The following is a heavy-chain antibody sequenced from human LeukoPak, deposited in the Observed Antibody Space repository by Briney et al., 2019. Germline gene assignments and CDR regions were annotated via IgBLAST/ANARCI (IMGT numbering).Heavy chain of an antibody. CDR1: GYSFTSYW. J-gene: IGHJ6*04. CDR2: IYPGDSDT. V-gene: IGHV5-51*01. D-gene: IGHD2-2*01. Sequence: GESLKISCKGSGYSFTSYWIGWVRQMPGKGLEWMGIIYPGDSDTRYSPSFQGQVTISADESNSTAYLQWSSLKASDTAMYYCARHYRYCSSPNSCFPQERDVWGNGTTVTASS. CDR3: ARHYRYCSSPNSCFPQERDV.